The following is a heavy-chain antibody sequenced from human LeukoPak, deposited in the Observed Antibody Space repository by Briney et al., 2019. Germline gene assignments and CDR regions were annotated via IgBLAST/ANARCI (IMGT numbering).Heavy chain of an antibody. J-gene: IGHJ6*02. CDR1: GFTFSSYG. CDR3: AREYRAAAGKRDYYYGMDV. CDR2: IWYDGSNK. Sequence: GRSLRLSCAASGFTFSSYGMHWVRQAPGKGLEWVAVIWYDGSNKDYADSVKGRFTISRDNSKNTLYLQMDSLRAEDTAVYYCAREYRAAAGKRDYYYGMDVWGQGTTVTVSS. V-gene: IGHV3-33*01. D-gene: IGHD6-13*01.